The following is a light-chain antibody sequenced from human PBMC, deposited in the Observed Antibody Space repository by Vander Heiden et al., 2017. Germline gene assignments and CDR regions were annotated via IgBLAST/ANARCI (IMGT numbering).Light chain of an antibody. V-gene: IGKV1-6*01. CDR3: LQDYNYPLYT. J-gene: IGKJ2*01. Sequence: AIQMTQPPSSLSASVGNSITITCRARQGIRYDFGWYQQKAGNAPKLLIYASTSLQSSVPPRCIGSGSCADVTLPIISLQPEDVATYYCLQDYNYPLYTFGQGTKLEIK. CDR2: AST. CDR1: QGIRYD.